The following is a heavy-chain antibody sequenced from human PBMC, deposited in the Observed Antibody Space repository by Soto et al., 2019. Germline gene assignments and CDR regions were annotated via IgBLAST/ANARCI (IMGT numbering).Heavy chain of an antibody. CDR2: ITSSSGSTI. CDR3: ERDVFEGPGY. Sequence: PXGSLRLSCAASGFTFSSNSMNWVRQAPGKGLEWISYITSSSGSTIYYADSVKGRFTISRDNAKNSVYLQMNSLRDEDTAVYYCERDVFEGPGYWRQGTLVTV. D-gene: IGHD3-3*01. V-gene: IGHV3-48*02. J-gene: IGHJ4*02. CDR1: GFTFSSNS.